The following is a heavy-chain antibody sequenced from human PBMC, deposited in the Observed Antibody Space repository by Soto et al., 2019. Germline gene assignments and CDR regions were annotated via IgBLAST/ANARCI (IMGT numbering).Heavy chain of an antibody. Sequence: SVKVSCKASGGTFSSYSISWVRQAPGQGLEWMGGIIPIFGTANYAQKFQGRVTITADESTSTAYMELSSLRSEDTAVYYCARDNGVVVPAAPYYYGMDVWGQGTTVTVSS. CDR2: IIPIFGTA. J-gene: IGHJ6*02. V-gene: IGHV1-69*13. D-gene: IGHD2-2*01. CDR3: ARDNGVVVPAAPYYYGMDV. CDR1: GGTFSSYS.